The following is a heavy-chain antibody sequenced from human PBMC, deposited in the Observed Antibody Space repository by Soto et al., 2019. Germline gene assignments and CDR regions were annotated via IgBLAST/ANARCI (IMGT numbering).Heavy chain of an antibody. J-gene: IGHJ6*02. V-gene: IGHV1-69*01. CDR2: IIPIFGTA. CDR3: ARKMAYTAPKYYYYYYGRDV. Sequence: QVQLVQSGAEVKKPGSSVKVSCKASGGTFSSYAISWVRQAPGQGLEWMGGIIPIFGTANYAQKFQGRVTITPDESTITAYMELSSLRSADTAVYYWARKMAYTAPKYYYYYYGRDVWGQGTTVTVSS. D-gene: IGHD5-18*01. CDR1: GGTFSSYA.